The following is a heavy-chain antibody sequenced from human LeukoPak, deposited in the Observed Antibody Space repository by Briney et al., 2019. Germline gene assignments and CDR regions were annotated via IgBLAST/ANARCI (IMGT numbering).Heavy chain of an antibody. V-gene: IGHV4-34*01. D-gene: IGHD6-13*01. Sequence: SETLSLTCAVYGGSFSGYYWSWLRQPPGKGLEWIGEINHSGSTNYNPSLNSRVTISVDTSKNQFSLKLSSVAAADTAVYYCARGGGRTYSSSWPDKNWFDPWGQGTLVTVSS. CDR3: ARGGGRTYSSSWPDKNWFDP. CDR1: GGSFSGYY. CDR2: INHSGST. J-gene: IGHJ5*02.